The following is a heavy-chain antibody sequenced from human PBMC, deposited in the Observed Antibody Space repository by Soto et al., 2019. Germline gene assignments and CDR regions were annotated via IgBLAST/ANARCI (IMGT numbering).Heavy chain of an antibody. CDR3: ARDRGFGMDA. CDR2: LYESGTI. CDR1: GGSINGGRYY. V-gene: IGHV4-31*03. Sequence: QVPLQESGPGLVKPSQTLSLTCTVSGGSINGGRYYWNWIRQHPGKGLEWIGYLYESGTIDYNPSLKSRVIIAADTSKNQFSLSLIAVTAAETAVYYSARDRGFGMDAWGQGTMVIVSS. J-gene: IGHJ6*02.